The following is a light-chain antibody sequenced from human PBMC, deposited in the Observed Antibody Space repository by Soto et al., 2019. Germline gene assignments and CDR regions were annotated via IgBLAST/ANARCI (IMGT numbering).Light chain of an antibody. Sequence: EIVLTQSPGTLSLSPGERVSLSCRASQSVSSNYLAWYQQKLGQAPRLLIYAASSRATGVPDRFSGSGSGTGFTLTISRLQPEDFAVYSCQQYGSSPPTFGRGTKLEI. J-gene: IGKJ2*01. CDR2: AAS. V-gene: IGKV3-20*01. CDR1: QSVSSNY. CDR3: QQYGSSPPT.